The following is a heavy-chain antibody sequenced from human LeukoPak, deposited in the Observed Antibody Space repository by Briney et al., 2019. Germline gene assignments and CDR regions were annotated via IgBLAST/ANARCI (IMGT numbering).Heavy chain of an antibody. Sequence: SETLSLTCDVYGGSFSGYYWSWIRQPPGKGLEWIGEINHRGSTNYNPSLKSRVTISVDTSKNQFSLRLNSVTAADTAVYYCARGNLWDYRRYYYYMDVWGKGTTVTISS. D-gene: IGHD4-11*01. J-gene: IGHJ6*03. CDR3: ARGNLWDYRRYYYYMDV. CDR2: INHRGST. CDR1: GGSFSGYY. V-gene: IGHV4-34*01.